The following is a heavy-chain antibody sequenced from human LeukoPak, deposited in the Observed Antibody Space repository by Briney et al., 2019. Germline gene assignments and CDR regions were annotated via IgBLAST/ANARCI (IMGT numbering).Heavy chain of an antibody. V-gene: IGHV3-23*01. CDR2: VSYSGDST. CDR3: AKEVIPHFDY. Sequence: GGSLRLSCTASGFTFSSYAMSWVRQAPGKGLEWVSAVSYSGDSTYYADSVKGRFTISRDNSKNTLYLQMNSLRAEDTAVYYCAKEVIPHFDYWGQGALVTVSS. CDR1: GFTFSSYA. J-gene: IGHJ4*02.